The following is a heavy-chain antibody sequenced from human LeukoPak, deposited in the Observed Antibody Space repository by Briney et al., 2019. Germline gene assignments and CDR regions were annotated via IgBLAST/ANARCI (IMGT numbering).Heavy chain of an antibody. J-gene: IGHJ5*02. CDR2: IIPIFGTA. Sequence: ASVKVSFKASGGTFSSYAISWVRQAPGQGLEWMGGIIPIFGTANYAQKFQGRVTITADESTSTAYMELSSLRSEDTAVYYCARDRRSSSYNWFDPWGQGTLVTVSS. CDR1: GGTFSSYA. D-gene: IGHD6-13*01. CDR3: ARDRRSSSYNWFDP. V-gene: IGHV1-69*13.